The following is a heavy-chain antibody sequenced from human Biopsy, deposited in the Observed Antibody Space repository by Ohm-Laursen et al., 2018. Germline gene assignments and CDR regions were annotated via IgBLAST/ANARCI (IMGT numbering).Heavy chain of an antibody. CDR2: ISYSRDT. V-gene: IGHV4-59*08. Sequence: PGTLSLTCTVPGGSISGSSWSWIRQAPGKGLEWIGYISYSRDTNYNPSLKSRITISVDTSKNQFSLKLTSVTAADTAVYYCARHAPSYSGSYWRYFDLWGRGTLVTVSS. CDR1: GGSISGSS. J-gene: IGHJ2*01. CDR3: ARHAPSYSGSYWRYFDL. D-gene: IGHD1-26*01.